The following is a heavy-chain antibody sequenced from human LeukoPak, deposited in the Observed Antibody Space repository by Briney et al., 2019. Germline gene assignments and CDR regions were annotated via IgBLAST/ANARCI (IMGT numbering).Heavy chain of an antibody. J-gene: IGHJ4*02. CDR1: GQSISTDNH. Sequence: SETLSLTCMVSGQSISTDNHWGWIRQSPGKGLEWIGTIHYAGSTYYNPSLKSRVTMSLVTSKDQFSLRLTYVTAADTAIYYCARLSPVYDPYYFDFWGQGTLVTVSS. CDR2: IHYAGST. V-gene: IGHV4-38-2*02. CDR3: ARLSPVYDPYYFDF. D-gene: IGHD5/OR15-5a*01.